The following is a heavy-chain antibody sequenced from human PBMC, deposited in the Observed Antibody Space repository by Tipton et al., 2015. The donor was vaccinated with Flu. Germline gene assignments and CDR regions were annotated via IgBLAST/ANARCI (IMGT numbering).Heavy chain of an antibody. CDR1: GGSISGYY. V-gene: IGHV4-4*07. CDR3: ARSASWYDPPDY. D-gene: IGHD6-13*01. J-gene: IGHJ4*02. CDR2: IYSSGTA. Sequence: TLSLTCTVSGGSISGYYWSWVRQPAGKGLEWIGRIYSSGTANYSPSLKTRVTMSVDTSSNQFFLSLKSVTATDTAIYYCARSASWYDPPDYWGQGNLVTVSS.